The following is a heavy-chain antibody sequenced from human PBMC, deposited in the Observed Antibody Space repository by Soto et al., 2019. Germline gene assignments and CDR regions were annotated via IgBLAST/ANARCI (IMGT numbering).Heavy chain of an antibody. CDR3: ARAFLEWFLFDY. V-gene: IGHV3-66*01. D-gene: IGHD3-3*02. J-gene: IGHJ4*02. CDR1: GFTVSSNY. Sequence: ESGGGLVPPGGSLRHSCAASGFTVSSNYMSWVRQAPGKGLEWVSVIYSGGSTYYADSVKGRFTISRDNSKNTLYLQMNSLRAEDTAVYYCARAFLEWFLFDYWGQGTLVTVSS. CDR2: IYSGGST.